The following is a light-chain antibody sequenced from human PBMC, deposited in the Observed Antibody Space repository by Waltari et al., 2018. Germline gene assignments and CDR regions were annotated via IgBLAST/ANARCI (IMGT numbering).Light chain of an antibody. CDR3: SSYAGSGNVV. V-gene: IGLV2-8*01. J-gene: IGLJ3*02. CDR1: SSDIGTYNL. Sequence: QSALTQPPSASGSPGQSVTISCTGTSSDIGTYNLVSWYHQGPGKAPKLIIYEVTKRPPGFPDRFSGSKSGNTASLTVSGLQADDEADYYCSSYAGSGNVVFGGGTKLTVL. CDR2: EVT.